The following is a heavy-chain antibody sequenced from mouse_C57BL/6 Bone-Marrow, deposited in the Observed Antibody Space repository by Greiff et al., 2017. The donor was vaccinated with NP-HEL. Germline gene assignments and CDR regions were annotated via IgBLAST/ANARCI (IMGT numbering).Heavy chain of an antibody. J-gene: IGHJ1*03. CDR3: ARGVARYFDV. D-gene: IGHD1-1*02. Sequence: VQLKESGPVLVKPGASVKMSCKASGYTFTDYYMNWVKQSHGKSLEWIGVINPYNGGTSYNQKFKGKATLTVDKSSSTACMELNSLTSEDSAVDCCARGVARYFDVWGTGTTVTVSS. V-gene: IGHV1-19*01. CDR2: INPYNGGT. CDR1: GYTFTDYY.